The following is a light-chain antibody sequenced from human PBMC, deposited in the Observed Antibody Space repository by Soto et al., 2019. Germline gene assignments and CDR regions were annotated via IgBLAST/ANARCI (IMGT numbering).Light chain of an antibody. V-gene: IGLV4-60*02. Sequence: QSVLTQSSSASASLGSSVKLTCTLRSGHSSYIIAWHHQQPGKAPRYLMKLEGSGSYNKGSGVPDRFSGSSSGADRYLTISNLQFEDEANYYCETWDSNTRVFGGGTKLTVL. J-gene: IGLJ2*01. CDR3: ETWDSNTRV. CDR1: SGHSSYI. CDR2: LEGSGSY.